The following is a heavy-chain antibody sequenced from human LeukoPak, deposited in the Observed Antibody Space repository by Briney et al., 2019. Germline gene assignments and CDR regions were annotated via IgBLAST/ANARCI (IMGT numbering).Heavy chain of an antibody. D-gene: IGHD3-22*01. J-gene: IGHJ6*03. V-gene: IGHV1-69*13. Sequence: ASVNVSCKASGGTFSSYAISWVRQAPGQGLEWMGGIIPIFGTANYAQKFQGRVTITADESTSTAYMELSSLRSEDTAVYYRAIAYYYDSSGYYRDDYYYYYMDVWGKGTTVTISS. CDR1: GGTFSSYA. CDR3: AIAYYYDSSGYYRDDYYYYYMDV. CDR2: IIPIFGTA.